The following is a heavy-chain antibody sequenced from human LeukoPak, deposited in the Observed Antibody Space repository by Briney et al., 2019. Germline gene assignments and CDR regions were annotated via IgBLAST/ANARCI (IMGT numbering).Heavy chain of an antibody. J-gene: IGHJ4*02. CDR1: GFTFSSYG. V-gene: IGHV3-33*01. D-gene: IGHD3-22*01. CDR3: ARADYYDSSGYYDY. CDR2: IWYDGSNK. Sequence: PGGSLRLSCAASGFTFSSYGMHWVRQAPGKGLEWVAVIWYDGSNKYYADSVKGRFTISRDNSKNTLYLQMNILRAEDTAVYYCARADYYDSSGYYDYWGQGTLVTVSS.